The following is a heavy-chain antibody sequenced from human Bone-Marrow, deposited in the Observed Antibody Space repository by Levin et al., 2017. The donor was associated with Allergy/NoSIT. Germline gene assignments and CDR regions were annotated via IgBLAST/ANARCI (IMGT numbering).Heavy chain of an antibody. D-gene: IGHD3-22*01. V-gene: IGHV3-7*04. CDR2: IKQDGSEK. J-gene: IGHJ3*02. Sequence: GGSLRLSCVASVFTFDAYWMTWVRRAPGKGLEWVANIKQDGSEKYYAGSVRGRFTISRDNAKNSLFLQMNSLKAEDTAVYYCSRVYDSSGYYSGVGALDIWGQGTVVTVSS. CDR3: SRVYDSSGYYSGVGALDI. CDR1: VFTFDAYW.